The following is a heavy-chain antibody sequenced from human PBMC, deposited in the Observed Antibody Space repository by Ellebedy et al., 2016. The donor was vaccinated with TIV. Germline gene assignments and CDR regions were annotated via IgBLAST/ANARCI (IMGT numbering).Heavy chain of an antibody. Sequence: SQTLSLTCGISDDSVSSTSATWNWIRQSPSRGLEWLGRTYYRSKWYNDYAVSVKSRITINADRSKNLFSLQLSSVTPEDTAVYYCARGMRAVAADGMDVWGQGTTVTVSS. J-gene: IGHJ6*02. V-gene: IGHV6-1*01. CDR2: TYYRSKWYN. CDR1: DDSVSSTSAT. D-gene: IGHD6-19*01. CDR3: ARGMRAVAADGMDV.